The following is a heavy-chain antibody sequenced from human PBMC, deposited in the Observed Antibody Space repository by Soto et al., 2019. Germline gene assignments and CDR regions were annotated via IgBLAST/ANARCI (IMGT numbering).Heavy chain of an antibody. J-gene: IGHJ6*02. CDR3: AKALSICDFWSGPDV. CDR1: GFTFSSYA. D-gene: IGHD3-3*01. CDR2: ISGSGSST. Sequence: GSLRLSCAASGFTFSSYAMSWVRQAPGKGLEWVSAISGSGSSTYYADSVKGRFTISRDNSKNTLYLQMNSLRAEDTAVYYCAKALSICDFWSGPDVWGQGTTVTVSS. V-gene: IGHV3-23*01.